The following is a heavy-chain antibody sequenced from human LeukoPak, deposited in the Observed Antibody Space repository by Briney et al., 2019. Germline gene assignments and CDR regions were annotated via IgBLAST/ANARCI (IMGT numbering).Heavy chain of an antibody. CDR1: GGSISSSSYY. J-gene: IGHJ4*02. V-gene: IGHV4-39*02. D-gene: IGHD3-3*01. Sequence: PSETLSLTCTVSGGSISSSSYYWGWIRQPPGKGLEWIGSIYYSGSTYYNPSLKSRVTISVDTSKNQFSLKLSSVTAADTAVYYCAREFGVVILFDYRGQGTLVTVSS. CDR3: AREFGVVILFDY. CDR2: IYYSGST.